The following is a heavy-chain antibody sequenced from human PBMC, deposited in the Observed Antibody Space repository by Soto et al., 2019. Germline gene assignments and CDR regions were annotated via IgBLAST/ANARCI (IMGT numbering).Heavy chain of an antibody. V-gene: IGHV3-72*01. CDR1: GLTFSDHH. D-gene: IGHD1-26*01. Sequence: EVQLVESGGGLVQPGGSLRLACAASGLTFSDHHMDWVRQAPGKGLECVGRIKKRADSYTTHYSASVKGRFTISRDDSRNSLYLQMDSLKTEDTAVYYCADVGPAFGLDVWGQGTTVTVSS. J-gene: IGHJ6*02. CDR3: ADVGPAFGLDV. CDR2: IKKRADSYTT.